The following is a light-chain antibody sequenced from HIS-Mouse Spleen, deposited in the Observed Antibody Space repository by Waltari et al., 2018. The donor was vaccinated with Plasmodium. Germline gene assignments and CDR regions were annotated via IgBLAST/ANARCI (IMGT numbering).Light chain of an antibody. Sequence: EIVWTQSPARLHLSTGKRATRSCRASQSVSSYLAWYQQKPGQAPRLLIYDASNRATGIPARFSGSGSGTDFTLTISSLEPEDFAVYYCQQRSNWPLTFGGGTKVEIK. CDR2: DAS. V-gene: IGKV3-11*01. J-gene: IGKJ4*01. CDR1: QSVSSY. CDR3: QQRSNWPLT.